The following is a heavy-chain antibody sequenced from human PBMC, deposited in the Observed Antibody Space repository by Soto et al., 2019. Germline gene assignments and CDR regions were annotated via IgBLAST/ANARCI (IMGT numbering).Heavy chain of an antibody. CDR2: MQPSSGRT. V-gene: IGHV1-8*01. J-gene: IGHJ4*02. Sequence: ASVKVSCKASGYSFTSLDINWVRQTTGQGREWMGWMQPSSGRTGYAQKFQGRVTMTRGTSINTAYMELSSLTSDDTAFYYCARGVTAGVDYWGQGXLVTVSS. CDR1: GYSFTSLD. CDR3: ARGVTAGVDY. D-gene: IGHD1-26*01.